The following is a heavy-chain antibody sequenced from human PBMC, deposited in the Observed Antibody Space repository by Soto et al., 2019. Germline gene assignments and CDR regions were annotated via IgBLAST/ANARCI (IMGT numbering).Heavy chain of an antibody. CDR2: ISSSGGTI. J-gene: IGHJ4*02. CDR1: GFTFSKFS. CDR3: ASDVTSSLDN. D-gene: IGHD6-6*01. V-gene: IGHV3-48*02. Sequence: GGSLRLSCAASGFTFSKFSMNWVRQAPGKGLQWVSYISSSGGTIYYADSVRGRFTMSRDNGKNSLYLQMSSLRDEDTAVYYCASDVTSSLDNWGQGTLVTVSS.